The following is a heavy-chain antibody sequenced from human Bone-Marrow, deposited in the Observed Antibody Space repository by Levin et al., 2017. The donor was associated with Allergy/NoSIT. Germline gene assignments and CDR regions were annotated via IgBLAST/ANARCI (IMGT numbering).Heavy chain of an antibody. CDR1: GFTFSSYA. Sequence: GESLKISCAASGFTFSSYAMHWVRQAPGKGLEWVAVISYDGSNKYYADSVKGRFTISRDNSKNTLYLQMNSLRAEDTAVYYCARSHEIAVAEKIDYWGQGTLVTVSS. D-gene: IGHD6-19*01. V-gene: IGHV3-30*04. CDR2: ISYDGSNK. CDR3: ARSHEIAVAEKIDY. J-gene: IGHJ4*02.